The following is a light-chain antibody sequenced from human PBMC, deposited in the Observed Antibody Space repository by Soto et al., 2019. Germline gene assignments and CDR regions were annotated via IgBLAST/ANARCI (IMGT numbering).Light chain of an antibody. Sequence: EIVLTQSPGTLSLSPGERATLSCRASQSVSSSFLAWYQQKPSQAPRILIYGASSRATRIPDRFSGSGSGTDFTLTISRLEPEDFAVYYCLQYDSSPLTFGGGTKVEIK. CDR3: LQYDSSPLT. CDR1: QSVSSSF. V-gene: IGKV3-20*01. CDR2: GAS. J-gene: IGKJ4*01.